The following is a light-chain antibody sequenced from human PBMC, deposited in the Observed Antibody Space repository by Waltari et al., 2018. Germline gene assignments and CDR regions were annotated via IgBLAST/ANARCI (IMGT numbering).Light chain of an antibody. CDR1: SSDVGRYNR. CDR3: ISYTPSDTYV. J-gene: IGLJ1*01. Sequence: QSALTQPPSVSGSPGQSVTISRPGTSSDVGRYNRVSWYQQSPGTAPKVIIYDVTNRPTGVPDRFSASKSGNTASLTISGLQSEDEADYYCISYTPSDTYVFGTGTKVAVL. CDR2: DVT. V-gene: IGLV2-18*02.